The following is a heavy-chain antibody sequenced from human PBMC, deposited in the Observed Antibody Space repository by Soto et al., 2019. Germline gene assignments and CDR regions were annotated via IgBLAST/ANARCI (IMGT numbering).Heavy chain of an antibody. Sequence: EASVKVSCKASGYTFTSYDINWVRQATGQGLEWMGWMNPNSGNTGYAQKFQGRVTITADKSTSTAYMELSSLRSEDTAVYYCASGGRYCSSTSCYPGYYYYGMDVWGQGTTVTVSS. V-gene: IGHV1-8*01. D-gene: IGHD2-2*01. CDR1: GYTFTSYD. CDR2: MNPNSGNT. J-gene: IGHJ6*02. CDR3: ASGGRYCSSTSCYPGYYYYGMDV.